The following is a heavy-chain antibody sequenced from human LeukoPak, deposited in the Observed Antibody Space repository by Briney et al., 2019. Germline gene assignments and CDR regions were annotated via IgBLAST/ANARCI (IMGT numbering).Heavy chain of an antibody. V-gene: IGHV5-51*01. Sequence: GESLKISCQGSGYSFSNYWIGWVRQMPGKGLEWMGIIYPGDSDTRYSPSFQGQVIISADKSISTAYLQWSSLKATDTAMYYCGRPYGSGSYYMQKWGQGTLVTVSS. J-gene: IGHJ4*02. D-gene: IGHD3-10*01. CDR3: GRPYGSGSYYMQK. CDR2: IYPGDSDT. CDR1: GYSFSNYW.